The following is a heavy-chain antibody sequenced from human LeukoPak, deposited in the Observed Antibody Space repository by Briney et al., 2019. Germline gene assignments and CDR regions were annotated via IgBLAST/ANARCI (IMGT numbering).Heavy chain of an antibody. D-gene: IGHD5-12*01. J-gene: IGHJ6*03. CDR1: GFTFNDHY. CDR2: TKNRANRYTT. V-gene: IGHV3-72*01. Sequence: GGSLRLSCATSGFTFNDHYLGWVRQAPGKGLEWVGRTKNRANRYTTEYAASVKGRFTISRDDSKNSLRLQMNSLKTEDTAIYYCARVQSGYKQRYFYYYMDVWGKGTTVTVSS. CDR3: ARVQSGYKQRYFYYYMDV.